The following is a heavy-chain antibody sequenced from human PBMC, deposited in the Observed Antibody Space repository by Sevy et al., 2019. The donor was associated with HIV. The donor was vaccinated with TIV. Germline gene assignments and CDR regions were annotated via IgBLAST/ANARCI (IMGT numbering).Heavy chain of an antibody. D-gene: IGHD3-10*01. CDR1: GGSISSSSYY. V-gene: IGHV4-39*01. CDR2: IYYSGST. Sequence: SETLSLTCTVSGGSISSSSYYWGWIRQPPGKGLEWIGSIYYSGSTYYTPSLKSRVTISVDTSKNQFSLKLSAVTAADTAVYYCARHSMVRGVIITPTGALFDYWGQGTLVTVSS. CDR3: ARHSMVRGVIITPTGALFDY. J-gene: IGHJ4*02.